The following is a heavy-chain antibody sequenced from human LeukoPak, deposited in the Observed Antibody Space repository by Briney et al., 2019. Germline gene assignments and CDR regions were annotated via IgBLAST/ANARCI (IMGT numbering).Heavy chain of an antibody. V-gene: IGHV4-59*01. CDR3: ARGSIAAAGGFDY. CDR1: GGSISSYY. Sequence: PSETLSLTCTVSGGSISSYYWSWIRQPPGKGLEWIGYIYYSGSTNCNPSLKSRVTISVDTSKNQFSLKLSSVTAADTAVYYCARGSIAAAGGFDYWGQGTLVTVSS. J-gene: IGHJ4*02. D-gene: IGHD6-13*01. CDR2: IYYSGST.